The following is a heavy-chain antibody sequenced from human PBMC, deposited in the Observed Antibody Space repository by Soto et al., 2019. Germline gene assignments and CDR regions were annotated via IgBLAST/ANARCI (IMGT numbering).Heavy chain of an antibody. Sequence: SETLSLTCAVYGGSFSGSSGGWIRQPPGKGLEWIGEINHSGSTNYNPSLKSRVTISVDTSKNQFSLKLSSVTAADTAVYYCARGGELFLLDYWGQGTLVTVSS. CDR3: ARGGELFLLDY. CDR1: GGSFSGSS. CDR2: INHSGST. D-gene: IGHD1-7*01. J-gene: IGHJ4*02. V-gene: IGHV4-34*01.